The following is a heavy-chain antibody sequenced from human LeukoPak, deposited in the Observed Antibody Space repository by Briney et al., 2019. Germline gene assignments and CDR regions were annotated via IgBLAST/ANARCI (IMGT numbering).Heavy chain of an antibody. J-gene: IGHJ4*02. CDR3: ARITGGY. CDR2: IYTSGST. Sequence: SETLSLTCTVSGGSISSYYWSWIRQPPGKGLEWIGYIYTSGSTNYNPSLKSRVTISVDTSKNQFSLKLSSVTAADSAVYYCARITGGYWGQGTLVTVSS. CDR1: GGSISSYY. V-gene: IGHV4-4*09. D-gene: IGHD3-16*01.